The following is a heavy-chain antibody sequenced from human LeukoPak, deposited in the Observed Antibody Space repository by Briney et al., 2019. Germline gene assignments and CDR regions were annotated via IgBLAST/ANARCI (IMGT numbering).Heavy chain of an antibody. CDR3: VSFYETY. CDR1: GNYW. V-gene: IGHV3-74*01. J-gene: IGHJ4*02. Sequence: GGSLRLSCAASGNYWLHWVRQVPGKGLVWVSHINSDGSWTSYADSVKGRFTISKDNAKNTVYLQMNSLRAEDTAVYYCVSFYETYWGRGTLVTVSS. D-gene: IGHD2/OR15-2a*01. CDR2: INSDGSWT.